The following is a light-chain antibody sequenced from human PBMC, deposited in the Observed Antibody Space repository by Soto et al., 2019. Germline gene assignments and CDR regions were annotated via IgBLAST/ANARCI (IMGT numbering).Light chain of an antibody. CDR2: DAS. CDR3: QQYNNWPIT. J-gene: IGKJ5*01. V-gene: IGKV3-11*01. CDR1: QSVTSY. Sequence: DIVLTQSPATLSLSPGERATLSCRASQSVTSYLAWYQRKPGQAPRLLIYDASNRATGIPARFSGSGSGTDFTLTISSLQSEDFAVYYCQQYNNWPITFGPGTRLE.